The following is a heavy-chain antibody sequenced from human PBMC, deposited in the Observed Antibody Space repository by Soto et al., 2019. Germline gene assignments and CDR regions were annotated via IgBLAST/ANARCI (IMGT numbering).Heavy chain of an antibody. V-gene: IGHV3-30-3*01. CDR1: GFTFSTYA. CDR2: ISYDGSGK. Sequence: QVQLVESGGGVVQPGRSLRLSCAASGFTFSTYAMHWVRQAPGKGLEWVAIISYDGSGKYYTDSVEGRFTISRDNSKSTLYLQISSLRAEDTAVYYCAREAEAFDIWGQGTMVTVSS. J-gene: IGHJ3*02. CDR3: AREAEAFDI.